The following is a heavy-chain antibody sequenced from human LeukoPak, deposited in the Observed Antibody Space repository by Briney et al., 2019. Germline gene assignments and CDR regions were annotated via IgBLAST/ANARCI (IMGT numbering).Heavy chain of an antibody. Sequence: ASVKVSCKASGYTFTGYYMHWVRQAPGQGLEWMGWINPNSGGTNYAQKFQGRVTMTADTSTSTAYMELRSLRSDDTAVYYCARDVRLVAATGWFDPWGQGTLVTVSS. D-gene: IGHD2-15*01. CDR2: INPNSGGT. J-gene: IGHJ5*02. V-gene: IGHV1-2*02. CDR1: GYTFTGYY. CDR3: ARDVRLVAATGWFDP.